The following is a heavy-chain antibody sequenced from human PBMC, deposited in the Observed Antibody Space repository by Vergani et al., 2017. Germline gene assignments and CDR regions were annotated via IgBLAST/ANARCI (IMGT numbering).Heavy chain of an antibody. CDR2: IYHSGST. Sequence: QVQLQESGPGLVKPSETLSLTCAVSGYSISSGYYWGWIRQPPGKGLEWIGSIYHSGSTYYNPSLKSRVTISVDTSKNQFSLKLSSVTVADTAVHYCARRGYSSSWYFDYWGQGTLVTVSS. CDR1: GYSISSGYY. CDR3: ARRGYSSSWYFDY. V-gene: IGHV4-38-2*01. J-gene: IGHJ4*02. D-gene: IGHD6-13*01.